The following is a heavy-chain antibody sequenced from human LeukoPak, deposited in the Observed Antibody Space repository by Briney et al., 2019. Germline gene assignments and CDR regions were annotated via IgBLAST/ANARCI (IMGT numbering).Heavy chain of an antibody. J-gene: IGHJ4*02. CDR1: GFTFSSYG. D-gene: IGHD5-24*01. Sequence: PGGSLRFSCAASGFTFSSYGMHWVRQAPGKGLELVAVIWYDGSNKYYADSVKGRFTISRDNSKNTLYLQMNSLRAEDTAVYYCARGGWPIDYWGQGTLVTVSS. CDR3: ARGGWPIDY. V-gene: IGHV3-33*01. CDR2: IWYDGSNK.